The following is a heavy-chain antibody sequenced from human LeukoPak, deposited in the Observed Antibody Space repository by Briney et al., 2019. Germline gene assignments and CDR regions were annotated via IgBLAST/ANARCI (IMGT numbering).Heavy chain of an antibody. V-gene: IGHV3-21*01. J-gene: IGHJ3*02. CDR1: GFTFSSYS. Sequence: SGGSLRLSCAASGFTFSSYSMNWVRQAPGKGLEWVSSISSSCSYIYYADSVKGRFTISRDNAKNSLYLQMNSLRAEDTAVYYCASTSWGVPAAKGAFDIWGQGTMVTVSS. CDR3: ASTSWGVPAAKGAFDI. CDR2: ISSSCSYI. D-gene: IGHD2-2*01.